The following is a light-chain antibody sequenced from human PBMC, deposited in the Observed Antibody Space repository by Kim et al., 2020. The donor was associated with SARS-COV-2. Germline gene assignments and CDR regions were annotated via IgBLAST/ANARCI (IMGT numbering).Light chain of an antibody. CDR1: KLGDKY. J-gene: IGLJ1*01. CDR2: QDN. CDR3: QAWDSITHNYV. Sequence: SYELTQPPSVSVSPGQTASITCSGYKLGDKYVSWYQQKPGQSPVVVLYQDNQRPSGIPERFSGSNSGNTATLTISGTQAMDEADYYCQAWDSITHNYV. V-gene: IGLV3-1*01.